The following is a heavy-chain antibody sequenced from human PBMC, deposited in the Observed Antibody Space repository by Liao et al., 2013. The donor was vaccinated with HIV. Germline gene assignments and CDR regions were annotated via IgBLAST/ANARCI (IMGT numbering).Heavy chain of an antibody. Sequence: QLQLQESGPGLVKASETLSLTCTVSGGSISSSSHYWGWIRQSPGKGLEWIGSVYSRGNTGYNPSLKSRVTISVDTSKNQFSLKLSSVTAADTAVYYCARPFSEWLGGRFDIWGRGTVVTVSS. J-gene: IGHJ3*02. CDR2: VYSRGNT. CDR3: ARPFSEWLGGRFDI. D-gene: IGHD3-3*02. CDR1: GGSISSSSHY. V-gene: IGHV4-39*07.